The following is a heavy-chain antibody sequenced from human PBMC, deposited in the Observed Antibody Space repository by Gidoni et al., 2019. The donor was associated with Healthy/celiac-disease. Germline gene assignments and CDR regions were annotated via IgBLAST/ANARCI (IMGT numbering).Heavy chain of an antibody. J-gene: IGHJ4*02. CDR1: GFTFADYA. D-gene: IGHD5-18*01. Sequence: EVQLVESGGGLVQPGRSLRLSCAASGFTFADYAMHWVRQAPGKGLEWVSGISWNSGSIGYADSVKGRFTISRDNAKNSLYLQMNSLRAEDTALYYCAKDKGVYSYGFSFDYWGQGTLVTVSS. CDR2: ISWNSGSI. V-gene: IGHV3-9*01. CDR3: AKDKGVYSYGFSFDY.